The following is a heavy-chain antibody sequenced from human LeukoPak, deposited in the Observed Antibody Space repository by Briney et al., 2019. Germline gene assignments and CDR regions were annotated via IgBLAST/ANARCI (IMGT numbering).Heavy chain of an antibody. Sequence: ASVKVSCKASGYTFTSYDINWVRQATGQGLEWMGWMNPNSGNTGYAQKFQGRVTMTRNTSISTAYMELSSLRSEDTAVYHCARSRITMVRGVISPSSPWGQGTLVTVSS. CDR2: MNPNSGNT. CDR3: ARSRITMVRGVISPSSP. J-gene: IGHJ5*02. V-gene: IGHV1-8*01. CDR1: GYTFTSYD. D-gene: IGHD3-10*01.